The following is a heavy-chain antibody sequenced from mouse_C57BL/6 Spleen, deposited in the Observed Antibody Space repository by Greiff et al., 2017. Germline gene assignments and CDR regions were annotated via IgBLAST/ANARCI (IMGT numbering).Heavy chain of an antibody. V-gene: IGHV3-6*01. Sequence: EVQLQESGPGLVNPSQSLSLTCSVTGYSITSGYYWNWIRQFPGNKLEWMGYISYDGSNNYNPSLKNRISITRDTSKNQFFLKLNSVTTEDTATYYCARTDGSSRYFDVWGTGTTVTVSS. D-gene: IGHD1-1*01. CDR1: GYSITSGYY. J-gene: IGHJ1*03. CDR2: ISYDGSN. CDR3: ARTDGSSRYFDV.